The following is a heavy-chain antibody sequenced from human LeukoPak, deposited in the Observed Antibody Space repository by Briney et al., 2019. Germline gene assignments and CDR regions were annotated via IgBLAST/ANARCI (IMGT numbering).Heavy chain of an antibody. Sequence: GMSLRLSCAASGFTFSSYAISWVRQVPGKGLEWVSSISASGGSTYYADSVKGRFTISRDNSKNTLYLQMNSLRAEDTAVYYCAKRRFGELEFDYWGQGTLVTVSS. CDR1: GFTFSSYA. CDR2: ISASGGST. CDR3: AKRRFGELEFDY. J-gene: IGHJ4*02. D-gene: IGHD3-10*01. V-gene: IGHV3-23*01.